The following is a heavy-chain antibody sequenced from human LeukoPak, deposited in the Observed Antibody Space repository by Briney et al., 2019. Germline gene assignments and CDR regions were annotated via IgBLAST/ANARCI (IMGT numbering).Heavy chain of an antibody. V-gene: IGHV3-48*04. Sequence: GGSLRLSCAASGFTFSSYSMNWVRQAPGKGLEWVSYISSSSSTIYYADSVKGRFTISRDNAKNSLYLQMNSLRAEDTAVYYCARVTGYGMDVWGQGTTVTVSS. CDR3: ARVTGYGMDV. CDR1: GFTFSSYS. CDR2: ISSSSSTI. J-gene: IGHJ6*02.